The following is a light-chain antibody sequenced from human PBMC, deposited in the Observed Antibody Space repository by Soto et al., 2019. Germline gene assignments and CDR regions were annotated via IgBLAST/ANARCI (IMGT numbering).Light chain of an antibody. CDR3: QQYGSSPPIT. V-gene: IGKV3-20*01. CDR2: GAS. CDR1: QSVISSY. J-gene: IGKJ5*01. Sequence: EIVLTQSPGTLSLSPGERATLSCWASQSVISSYLAWYHQKPGQAPRLLIYGASIRATGISDRFSGSGSGTDFTLTISRLEPEDFAVYYCQQYGSSPPITFGQGTRLEIK.